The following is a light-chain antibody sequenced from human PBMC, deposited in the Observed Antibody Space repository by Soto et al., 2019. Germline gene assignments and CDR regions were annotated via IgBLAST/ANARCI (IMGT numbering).Light chain of an antibody. CDR2: TAS. J-gene: IGKJ1*01. V-gene: IGKV1-39*01. CDR1: QAISRN. Sequence: DIQMTQSPSPLSASVGDRVTITCRASQAISRNLNWYHQHPGKAPNLLIYTASNLQIGVPSRFSGSGSGTDITLTVSGLQPEDVGTYYCQQSFVNPRTFGQGTKVEI. CDR3: QQSFVNPRT.